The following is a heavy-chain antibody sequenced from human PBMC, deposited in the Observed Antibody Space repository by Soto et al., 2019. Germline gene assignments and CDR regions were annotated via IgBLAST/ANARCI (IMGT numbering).Heavy chain of an antibody. J-gene: IGHJ4*02. CDR3: ARDLTRGFWSGYYEYYFDY. V-gene: IGHV3-21*01. D-gene: IGHD3-3*01. CDR1: GFTFSSYS. Sequence: EVQLVESGGGLVKPGGSLRLSCAASGFTFSSYSMNWVRQAPGKGLEWVSSISSSSSYIYYADSVKGRFTISRDNAKNSLYLQMNSLRAEDTAVYYCARDLTRGFWSGYYEYYFDYWGQGTLVTVSS. CDR2: ISSSSSYI.